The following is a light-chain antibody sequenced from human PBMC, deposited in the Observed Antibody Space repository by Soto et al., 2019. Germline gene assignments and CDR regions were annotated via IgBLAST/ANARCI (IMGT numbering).Light chain of an antibody. CDR1: QVIANF. V-gene: IGKV1-9*01. Sequence: IQLTQSPSSLSASVGDRVTISCRARQVIANFLAWYQQKPGKAPKLLIYGASTLQSGVPSRFSGSGSGTDFTLTISSLQPEDFATYYCQQLNSFPIPFGPGTKVDIK. CDR3: QQLNSFPIP. CDR2: GAS. J-gene: IGKJ3*01.